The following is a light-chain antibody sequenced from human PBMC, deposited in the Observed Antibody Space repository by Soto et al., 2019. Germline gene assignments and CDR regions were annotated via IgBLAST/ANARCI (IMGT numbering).Light chain of an antibody. Sequence: QSALTQPASVSGSPGQSITISCTGTSSDVGSYNLVSWYQHHPTKAPKLIIYEDTKRPSGISNRFSGSTSGNTASLTISGLQAEDEADYYCCSYAGSSTWVFGGVTKLTVL. CDR1: SSDVGSYNL. V-gene: IGLV2-23*01. CDR3: CSYAGSSTWV. CDR2: EDT. J-gene: IGLJ3*02.